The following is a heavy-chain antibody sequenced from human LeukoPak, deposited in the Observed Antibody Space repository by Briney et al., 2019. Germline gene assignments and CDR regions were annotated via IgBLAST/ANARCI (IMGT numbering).Heavy chain of an antibody. CDR2: IDYSGST. D-gene: IGHD6-13*01. J-gene: IGHJ5*02. CDR3: ARVTGYSSSWYEYNWFDP. CDR1: GGSISSSSYY. Sequence: SETLSLTCTVSGGSISSSSYYWGRIRQPPGKGLEWIGSIDYSGSTYYNPSLKSRVTISVDTSKNQFSLKLSSVTAADTAVYYCARVTGYSSSWYEYNWFDPWGQGTLVTVSS. V-gene: IGHV4-39*07.